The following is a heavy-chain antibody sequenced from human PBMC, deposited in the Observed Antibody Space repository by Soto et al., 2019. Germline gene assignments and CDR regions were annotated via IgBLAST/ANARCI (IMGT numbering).Heavy chain of an antibody. J-gene: IGHJ6*03. Sequence: QVQLVESGGGVVEPGRSLRLSCAASGFTFSSYAMHWVRQAPGKGLEWVAVISHDGSITYYSDSVKCRFTMSRDNSNNSLFLQMSSLRSEDTAIYYCAKDEYWESHFYYFMDLWGRGTTVTVSS. V-gene: IGHV3-30*15. CDR1: GFTFSSYA. CDR2: ISHDGSIT. CDR3: AKDEYWESHFYYFMDL. D-gene: IGHD3-16*01.